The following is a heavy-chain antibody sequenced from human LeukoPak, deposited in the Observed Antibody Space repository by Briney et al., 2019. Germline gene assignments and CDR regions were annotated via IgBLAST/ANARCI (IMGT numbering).Heavy chain of an antibody. CDR2: IYHSGST. D-gene: IGHD6-19*01. Sequence: TSQTLSLTCAVSGGSISSGGYSWSWIRQPPGKGLEWIGYIYHSGSTYYNPSLKSRVTISVDRSKNQFSLKLSSVTAADTAVYYCARDTVRVSGWYVPRSRKQNWFDLWGQGTLVTVSS. CDR3: ARDTVRVSGWYVPRSRKQNWFDL. CDR1: GGSISSGGYS. V-gene: IGHV4-30-2*01. J-gene: IGHJ5*02.